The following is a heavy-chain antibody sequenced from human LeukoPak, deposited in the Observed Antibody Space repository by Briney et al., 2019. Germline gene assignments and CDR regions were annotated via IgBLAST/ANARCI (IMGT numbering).Heavy chain of an antibody. Sequence: ASVKVSCKASGYTFTNFYMHWVRPAPGQGLEWMGRINPNSGGTKYAQKFQNRVTMTSDTSVSTAYMELNGLRSDDTAIYYCTRSWIQLWTPDFDHWGQGTLVTVSS. CDR1: GYTFTNFY. J-gene: IGHJ4*02. V-gene: IGHV1-2*06. CDR3: TRSWIQLWTPDFDH. D-gene: IGHD5-18*01. CDR2: INPNSGGT.